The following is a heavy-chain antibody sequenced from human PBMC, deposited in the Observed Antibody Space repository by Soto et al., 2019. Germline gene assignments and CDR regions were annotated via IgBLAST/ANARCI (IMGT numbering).Heavy chain of an antibody. CDR1: GYTFTNYW. CDR3: AASIFYYGMDV. Sequence: GASLTISCNGSGYTFTNYWICWVRQMPGKGPEWMGIIYPGDSDTKYNPSFQGQVTISADKSITTTYLQWSSLKASDTAIYYCAASIFYYGMDVWGQGTTVTVSS. V-gene: IGHV5-51*01. J-gene: IGHJ6*02. CDR2: IYPGDSDT.